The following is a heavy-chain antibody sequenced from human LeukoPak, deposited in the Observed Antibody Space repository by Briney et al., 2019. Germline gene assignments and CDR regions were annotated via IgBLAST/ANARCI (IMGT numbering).Heavy chain of an antibody. CDR2: IWYDGSNK. Sequence: GGSLRRSCAASGFTFSSYGMHWVRQAPGKGLEWVAVIWYDGSNKYYADSVKGRFTISRDNSKNTLYLQMNSLRAEDTAVYYCARESLMVRGVVDYWGQGTLVTVSS. J-gene: IGHJ4*02. CDR3: ARESLMVRGVVDY. CDR1: GFTFSSYG. D-gene: IGHD3-10*01. V-gene: IGHV3-33*01.